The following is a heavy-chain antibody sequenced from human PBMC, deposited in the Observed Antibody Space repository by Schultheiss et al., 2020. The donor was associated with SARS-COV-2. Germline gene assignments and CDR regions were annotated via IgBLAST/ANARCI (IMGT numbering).Heavy chain of an antibody. CDR2: INHSGST. V-gene: IGHV4-30-2*01. Sequence: SETLSLTCAVSGGSISSGGYSWSWIRQPPGKGLEWIGEINHSGSTNYNPSLKSRVTISVDTSKNQFSLKLSSVTAADTAVYYCARLSITPFDPWGQGTLVTVSS. CDR1: GGSISSGGYS. J-gene: IGHJ5*02. CDR3: ARLSITPFDP. D-gene: IGHD5-12*01.